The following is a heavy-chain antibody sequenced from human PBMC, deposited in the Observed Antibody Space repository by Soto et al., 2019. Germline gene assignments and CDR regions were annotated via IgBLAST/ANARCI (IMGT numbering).Heavy chain of an antibody. CDR2: IGTAGDP. V-gene: IGHV3-13*05. Sequence: PGGSLRLSCSASGFTFSNYAIHWVRQSTGKGLEWVSAIGTAGDPYYPGSVKGRFTISRENAKNSLYLQMNSLRAGDTAVYYCARGGTMVRGVSPRRYYGMDVWGQGTTVTVSS. CDR1: GFTFSNYA. J-gene: IGHJ6*02. CDR3: ARGGTMVRGVSPRRYYGMDV. D-gene: IGHD3-10*01.